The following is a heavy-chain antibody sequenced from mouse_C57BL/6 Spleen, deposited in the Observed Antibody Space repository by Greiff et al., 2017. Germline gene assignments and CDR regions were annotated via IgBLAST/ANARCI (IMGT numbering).Heavy chain of an antibody. CDR3: ATYFD. J-gene: IGHJ3*01. CDR1: GFSLTSYG. V-gene: IGHV2-2*01. D-gene: IGHD6-5*01. CDR2: IWSGGST. Sequence: QVQLKESGPGLVQPSQSLSITCTVSGFSLTSYGVHWVRQSPGKGLEWLGVIWSGGSTAYNAAFISRLSIRKDNSKSQVFFKMNSLQADDTAIYDCATYFDWGQGTLVTVSA.